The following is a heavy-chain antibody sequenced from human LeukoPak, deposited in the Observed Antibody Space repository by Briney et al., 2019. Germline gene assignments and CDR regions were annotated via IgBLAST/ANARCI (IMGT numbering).Heavy chain of an antibody. V-gene: IGHV3-48*01. J-gene: IGHJ4*02. D-gene: IGHD2-2*02. CDR1: GFTFSSYS. Sequence: GGSLRLSCAASGFTFSSYSMNWVRQAPGKGLEWVSYISRSAIYYADSVKGRFTISRDNAKNSLYLQMNSLRAEDTAVYYCTRYCSSDICYRAFDYWGQGTLVNVSS. CDR3: TRYCSSDICYRAFDY. CDR2: ISRSAI.